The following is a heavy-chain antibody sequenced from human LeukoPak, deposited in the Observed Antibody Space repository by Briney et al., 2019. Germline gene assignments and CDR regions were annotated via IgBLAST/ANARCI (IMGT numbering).Heavy chain of an antibody. CDR2: MNPNSGNT. CDR3: ARTAAAGHYYYYMDV. D-gene: IGHD6-13*01. Sequence: ASVKVSCKASGYTFTSYDINWVRQATGQGLEWMGWMNPNSGNTGYAQKFQGRVTMTRNTSISTAYMELSSLRSEDTTVYYCARTAAAGHYYYYMDVWGKGTTVTISS. V-gene: IGHV1-8*01. CDR1: GYTFTSYD. J-gene: IGHJ6*03.